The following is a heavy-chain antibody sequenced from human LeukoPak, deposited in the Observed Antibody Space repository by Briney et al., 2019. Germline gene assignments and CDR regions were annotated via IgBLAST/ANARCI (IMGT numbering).Heavy chain of an antibody. CDR1: GGSISSSSYY. CDR2: IYYSGST. Sequence: SETLSLTCTVSGGSISSSSYYWGWIRQPPGKGLEWIGSIYYSGSTYYNPSLKSRVTISVDTSKNQFSLKLSSVTAADTAVYYCARGKRFLEWLLDYWGQGTLVTVSS. CDR3: ARGKRFLEWLLDY. V-gene: IGHV4-39*01. J-gene: IGHJ4*02. D-gene: IGHD3-3*01.